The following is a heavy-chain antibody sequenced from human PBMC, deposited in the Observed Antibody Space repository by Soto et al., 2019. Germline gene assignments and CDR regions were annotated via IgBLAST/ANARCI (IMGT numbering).Heavy chain of an antibody. Sequence: SVKVSCKASGGTFSSYAISWVRQAPGQGLEWMGGIIPTFGTANYAQKFQGRVTITADESTSTAYMELRSLRSEDTAVYYCARDTSSSIAARDYYYGMDVWGQGTTVTVSS. V-gene: IGHV1-69*13. CDR3: ARDTSSSIAARDYYYGMDV. CDR1: GGTFSSYA. CDR2: IIPTFGTA. D-gene: IGHD6-6*01. J-gene: IGHJ6*02.